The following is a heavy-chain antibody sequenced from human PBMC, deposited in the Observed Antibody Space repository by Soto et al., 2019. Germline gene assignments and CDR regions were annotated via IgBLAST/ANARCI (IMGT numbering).Heavy chain of an antibody. V-gene: IGHV3-7*03. CDR3: ARDRSRPNY. D-gene: IGHD6-13*01. CDR1: GFTFSTYW. J-gene: IGHJ4*02. CDR2: IKQDGSDK. Sequence: ESGGGLVQPGGSLRLSCAASGFTFSTYWMSWVRQAPGRGLEWVANIKQDGSDKYYVDSVKGRFTISRDNAKNSLYLQMNSLRAEDTAVYYCARDRSRPNYWGQGTLVTVSS.